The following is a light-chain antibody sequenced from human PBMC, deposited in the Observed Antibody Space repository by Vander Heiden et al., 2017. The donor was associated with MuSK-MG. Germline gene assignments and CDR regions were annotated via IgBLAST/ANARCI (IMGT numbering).Light chain of an antibody. Sequence: ETVLTQSPGTLSLSPGERATLSCRASHHVSNTYLAWYQQKPGQAPSLLIYGASNRATGIPDRFSGSGSGTDFTLTISGLEPEDFAVYYCQQYGSFFTFGPGTKVDIK. CDR1: HHVSNTY. V-gene: IGKV3-20*01. CDR2: GAS. CDR3: QQYGSFFT. J-gene: IGKJ3*01.